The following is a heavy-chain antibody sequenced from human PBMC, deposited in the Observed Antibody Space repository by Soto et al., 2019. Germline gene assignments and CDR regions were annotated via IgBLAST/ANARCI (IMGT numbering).Heavy chain of an antibody. CDR3: ARYDSSGSDAFDI. J-gene: IGHJ3*02. Sequence: SETLSLTCAVYGGSFSGYYWSWIHQPPGKGLEWIGEINHSGSTNYNPSLKSRVTISVDTSKNKFSLKLSSVTAADTAVYYCARYDSSGSDAFDIWGQGTMVTVSS. V-gene: IGHV4-34*01. CDR1: GGSFSGYY. D-gene: IGHD3-22*01. CDR2: INHSGST.